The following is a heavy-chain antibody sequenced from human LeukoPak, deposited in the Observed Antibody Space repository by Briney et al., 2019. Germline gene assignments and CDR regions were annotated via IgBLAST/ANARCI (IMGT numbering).Heavy chain of an antibody. CDR2: INPNSGGT. V-gene: IGHV1-2*02. Sequence: ASVKVSCKASGYTFTGYYMHWVRQAPGQGLEWMGWINPNSGGTNYAQKFQGRVTMTRDTSISTAYMELSRLRSDDTAVYYCARDGNYYDSSVYWGVKGVDYWGQGTLVTVSS. J-gene: IGHJ4*02. D-gene: IGHD3-22*01. CDR1: GYTFTGYY. CDR3: ARDGNYYDSSVYWGVKGVDY.